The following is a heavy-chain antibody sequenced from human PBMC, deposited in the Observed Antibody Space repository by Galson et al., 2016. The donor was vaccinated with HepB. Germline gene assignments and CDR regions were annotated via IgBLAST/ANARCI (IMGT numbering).Heavy chain of an antibody. CDR2: MWYSGTT. J-gene: IGHJ2*01. CDR3: ATAVSGRPAYWYFDL. V-gene: IGHV4-59*02. CDR1: GGSVNSYY. Sequence: SETLSLTCNVSGGSVNSYYWTWIRQSPGKGLEWIGYMWYSGTTDYNPSLKSRITLSLDASKNEVSLKMRSVTAADTGVYYCATAVSGRPAYWYFDLWGRGIRVTVSS. D-gene: IGHD3-3*01.